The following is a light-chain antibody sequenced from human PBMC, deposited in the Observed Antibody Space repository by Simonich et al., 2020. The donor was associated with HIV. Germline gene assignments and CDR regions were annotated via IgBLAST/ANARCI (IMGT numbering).Light chain of an antibody. Sequence: DIQMTQSPSSLSASVGDRVTITGRASQSISSYLNWYQQKPGKAPKLLIYAASSLQSGVPSRFSGSGSETDFTLTISSLQPEDFATYYCQQSYSTPYTFGQGTKLEIK. CDR1: QSISSY. V-gene: IGKV1-39*01. J-gene: IGKJ2*01. CDR3: QQSYSTPYT. CDR2: AAS.